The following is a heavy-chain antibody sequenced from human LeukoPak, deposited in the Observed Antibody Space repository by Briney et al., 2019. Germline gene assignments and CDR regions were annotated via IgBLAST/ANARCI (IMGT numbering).Heavy chain of an antibody. V-gene: IGHV3-48*04. CDR1: GFAFNTYS. Sequence: GGSLRLTCAASGFAFNTYSIDWVRQAPGKGLEWFSYISSSSNIYYADSVMGRYTISRDNANNLVFLQMNSPRAEDTAVYYCARVGRSGYSLDYWGQGTLVTVSS. D-gene: IGHD3-3*01. J-gene: IGHJ4*02. CDR2: ISSSSNI. CDR3: ARVGRSGYSLDY.